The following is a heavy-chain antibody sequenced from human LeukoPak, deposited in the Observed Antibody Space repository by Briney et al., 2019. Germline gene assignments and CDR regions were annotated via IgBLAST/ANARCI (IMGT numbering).Heavy chain of an antibody. V-gene: IGHV6-1*01. D-gene: IGHD4-17*01. CDR3: ARDDGDYPTYYYYGMDV. CDR1: GDSVSSNSAA. J-gene: IGHJ6*02. CDR2: TYYRSKWYN. Sequence: SQTLSLTCAISGDSVSSNSAAWNWIRQSPSRGLEWLGRTYYRSKWYNGYAVSVKSRITINPDTSKNQFSLQLNSVTPEDTAVYYCARDDGDYPTYYYYGMDVWGQGTTVTVSS.